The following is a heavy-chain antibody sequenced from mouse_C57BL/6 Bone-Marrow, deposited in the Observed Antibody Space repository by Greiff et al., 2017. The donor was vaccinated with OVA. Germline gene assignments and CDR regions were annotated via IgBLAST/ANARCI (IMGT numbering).Heavy chain of an antibody. Sequence: QVQLQQPGAELVMPGASVKLSCKASGYTFTSYWMHWVKQRPGQGLEWIGEIDPSDSYTNYNQKFKGKSTLTVDKSSSTAYMQLSSLTSEDSAVYYCARSDYYGSTHWGQGTTLTASS. J-gene: IGHJ2*01. D-gene: IGHD1-1*01. V-gene: IGHV1-69*01. CDR2: IDPSDSYT. CDR1: GYTFTSYW. CDR3: ARSDYYGSTH.